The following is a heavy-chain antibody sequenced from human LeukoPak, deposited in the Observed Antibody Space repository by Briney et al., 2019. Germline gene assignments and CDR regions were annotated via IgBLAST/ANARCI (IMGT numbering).Heavy chain of an antibody. V-gene: IGHV4-31*03. CDR1: GGSISSGGYY. CDR2: TYYSGST. J-gene: IGHJ5*02. Sequence: SETLSLTCTVSGGSISSGGYYWSWIRQHPGKGLEWIGYTYYSGSTYYNPSLKSRVTISVDTSKNQFSLKLSSVTAADTAVYYCAREHSSSSYNWFDPWGQGTLVTVSS. D-gene: IGHD6-6*01. CDR3: AREHSSSSYNWFDP.